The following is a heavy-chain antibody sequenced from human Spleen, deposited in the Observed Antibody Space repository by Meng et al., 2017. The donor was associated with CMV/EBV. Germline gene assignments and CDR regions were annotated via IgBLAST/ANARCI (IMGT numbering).Heavy chain of an antibody. D-gene: IGHD3-22*01. Sequence: EVQLVXSXXXXXKPXGXXXLSXSASGFTFSSYTMNWVRQAPGKGLEWVSSISSSSSYIYYADSVKGRFTISRDNAKNSLYLHMNSLRAEDTAVYYCARDGAYDSSGYFDYWGQGTLVTVSS. V-gene: IGHV3-21*01. J-gene: IGHJ4*02. CDR1: GFTFSSYT. CDR3: ARDGAYDSSGYFDY. CDR2: ISSSSSYI.